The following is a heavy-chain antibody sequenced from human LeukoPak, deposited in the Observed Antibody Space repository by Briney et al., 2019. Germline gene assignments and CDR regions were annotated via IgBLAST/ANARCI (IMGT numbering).Heavy chain of an antibody. CDR2: IYYSGST. D-gene: IGHD6-6*01. CDR1: GGSISSYY. CDR3: ARQFIIAARNELDY. J-gene: IGHJ4*02. Sequence: RPSETLSLTCTVSGGSISSYYWSWIRQPPGKGLEWIGYIYYSGSTYYNPSLKSRVTISVDTSKNQFSLKLSSVTAADTAVYYCARQFIIAARNELDYWGQGTLVTVSS. V-gene: IGHV4-59*08.